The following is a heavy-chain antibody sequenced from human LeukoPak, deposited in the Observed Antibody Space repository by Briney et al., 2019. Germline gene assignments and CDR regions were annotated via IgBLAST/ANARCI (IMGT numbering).Heavy chain of an antibody. Sequence: SETLSLTCTVSGGSISSGSYYWSWIRQPAGKGLEWIVRIYTSGSTNYNPSLKSPVTISVDTSKNQFSLKLSSVTAADTAVYYCARTTMVRGTYYMDVWGKGTTVTISS. CDR2: IYTSGST. V-gene: IGHV4-61*02. CDR1: GGSISSGSYY. J-gene: IGHJ6*03. D-gene: IGHD3-10*01. CDR3: ARTTMVRGTYYMDV.